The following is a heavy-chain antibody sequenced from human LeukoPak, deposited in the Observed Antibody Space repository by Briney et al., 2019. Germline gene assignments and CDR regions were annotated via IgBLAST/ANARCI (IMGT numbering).Heavy chain of an antibody. J-gene: IGHJ4*02. CDR3: ARDNDFDY. CDR1: GYTFTDYY. CDR2: INPNSGGT. Sequence: GASVKVSCKASGYTFTDYYIHWVRQAPGQGLEWVGWINPNSGGTNYAQKFQDRVTMTRDTSISTVYMELSSLRSEDTAVYYCARDNDFDYWGQGTLVTVSS. D-gene: IGHD2-8*01. V-gene: IGHV1-2*02.